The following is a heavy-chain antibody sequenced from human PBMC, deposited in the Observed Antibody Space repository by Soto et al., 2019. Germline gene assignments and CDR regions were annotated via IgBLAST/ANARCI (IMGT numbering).Heavy chain of an antibody. CDR1: GFPVSSANY. CDR2: IYSAGTT. D-gene: IGHD5-12*01. Sequence: PGGSLRLSCVVSGFPVSSANYMSWVRQAPGKGLEWVSVIYSAGTTYYADSVKGRFTISRDNSKNTLYLQMYSLRAEDTAVYYCHGYGYWGQGTLVTVSS. V-gene: IGHV3-53*01. J-gene: IGHJ4*02. CDR3: HGYGY.